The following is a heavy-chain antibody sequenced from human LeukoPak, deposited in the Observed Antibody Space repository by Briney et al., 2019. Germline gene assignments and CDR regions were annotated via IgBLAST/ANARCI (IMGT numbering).Heavy chain of an antibody. V-gene: IGHV3-21*04. D-gene: IGHD2-8*01. J-gene: IGHJ4*02. Sequence: PGGSLRLSCAASGFTFSDYSMNWVRQAPGKGLEWVASFSGSRNYIYYADSVKGRFTISRDNAKSSLYLQMNSLRADDTAVYYCARMVREFYTISYYFDYWGQGTLVTVSS. CDR3: ARMVREFYTISYYFDY. CDR2: FSGSRNYI. CDR1: GFTFSDYS.